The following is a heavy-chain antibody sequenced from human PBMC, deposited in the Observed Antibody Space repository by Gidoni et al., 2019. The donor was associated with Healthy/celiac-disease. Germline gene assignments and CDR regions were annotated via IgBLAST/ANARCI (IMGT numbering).Heavy chain of an antibody. J-gene: IGHJ6*02. CDR1: GYTFTSYG. CDR3: ARGLRFLEWTAYGMDV. Sequence: VQLVQSRAGVKKPGASVKVSCKASGYTFTSYGISWARQAPGQGLEWMGWITAYNGNTSCAQKLQGRVTMATDTSTSTAYMELRSVRSDEAAVYYCARGLRFLEWTAYGMDVWGQGTTVTVSS. V-gene: IGHV1-18*01. D-gene: IGHD3-3*01. CDR2: ITAYNGNT.